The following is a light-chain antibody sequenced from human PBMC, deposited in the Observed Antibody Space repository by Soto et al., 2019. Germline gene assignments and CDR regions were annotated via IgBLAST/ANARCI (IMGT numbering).Light chain of an antibody. CDR3: QQYDTYTGA. V-gene: IGKV1-5*03. CDR2: KAS. J-gene: IGKJ1*01. CDR1: QSISIW. Sequence: DIQMTQSPSTLSASVGDRVTITCWASQSISIWLAWYQQKPGKAPKLLMYKASILQSGVPSRFSGSGSGTEFTLTISSLQPDDFATYYCQQYDTYTGAFGQGTKVEIK.